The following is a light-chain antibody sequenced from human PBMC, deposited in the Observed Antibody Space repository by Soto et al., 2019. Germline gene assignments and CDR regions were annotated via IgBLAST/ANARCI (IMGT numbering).Light chain of an antibody. CDR3: QSYDSTLSGSWV. CDR2: GNN. V-gene: IGLV2-8*01. Sequence: QSALTQPPSASGSPGQSVTISCTGTSSDVGGYSYVSWYQQHPGKAPKLLIYGNNNLASGVPDRFSASKSGTSASLAITGLQAEDEADYYCQSYDSTLSGSWVFGGGTKVTVL. CDR1: SSDVGGYSY. J-gene: IGLJ3*02.